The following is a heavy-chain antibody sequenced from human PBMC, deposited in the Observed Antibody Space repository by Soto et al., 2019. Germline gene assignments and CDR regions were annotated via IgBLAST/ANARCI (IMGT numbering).Heavy chain of an antibody. CDR1: GYTFTSYG. D-gene: IGHD3-10*01. CDR2: ISAYNGNT. CDR3: ATSYCYGSGSYCYYYYGMDV. J-gene: IGHJ6*02. V-gene: IGHV1-18*01. Sequence: QVQLVQSGAEVKKPGASVKVSCKASGYTFTSYGISWVRQAPGQGLEWMGWISAYNGNTNYAQKLQSRVTMTTDTSTSTAYMELRSLRSDDTAVYYCATSYCYGSGSYCYYYYGMDVWGQGTTVTVSS.